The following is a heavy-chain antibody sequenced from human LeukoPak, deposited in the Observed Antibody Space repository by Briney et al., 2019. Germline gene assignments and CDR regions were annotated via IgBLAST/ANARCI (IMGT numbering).Heavy chain of an antibody. D-gene: IGHD4-11*01. CDR3: ATETEYSNYDAFDI. V-gene: IGHV3-48*03. CDR2: ISGGNSSI. Sequence: GGSLRLSCAASGFTFTKYEMNWVRQAPGKGLGWISYISGGNSSIYYADSVKGRFTISRDNGKNSLYLHMSSLRADDTAIYYCATETEYSNYDAFDIWGQGTMVTASS. J-gene: IGHJ3*02. CDR1: GFTFTKYE.